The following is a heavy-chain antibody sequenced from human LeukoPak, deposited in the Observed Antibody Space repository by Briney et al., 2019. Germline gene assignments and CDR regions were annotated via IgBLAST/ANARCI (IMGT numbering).Heavy chain of an antibody. CDR1: GGTFSSYA. V-gene: IGHV1-69*04. D-gene: IGHD5-24*01. J-gene: IGHJ3*02. CDR3: ATFPRWLDAFDI. Sequence: SVKVSCKASGGTFSSYAISWVRQAPGQGLEWMGRIIPILGIANYAQKFQGRVTITADKSTSTAYMELSSLRSEDTAVYYCATFPRWLDAFDIWGQGTMVTVSS. CDR2: IIPILGIA.